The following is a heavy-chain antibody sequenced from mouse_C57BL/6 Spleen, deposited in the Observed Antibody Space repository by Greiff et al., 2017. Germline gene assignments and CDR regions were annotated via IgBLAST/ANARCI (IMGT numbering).Heavy chain of an antibody. V-gene: IGHV5-17*01. D-gene: IGHD1-1*01. CDR2: ISSGSSTI. Sequence: EVHLVESGGGLVKPGGSLKLSCAASGFTFSDYGMHWVRQAPEKGLEWVAYISSGSSTIYYADTVKGRFTISRDNAKNTLFLQMTSLRSEDTAMYYCARRGIHYYGSSYTSYYAMDYWGQGTSVTVSS. CDR3: ARRGIHYYGSSYTSYYAMDY. J-gene: IGHJ4*01. CDR1: GFTFSDYG.